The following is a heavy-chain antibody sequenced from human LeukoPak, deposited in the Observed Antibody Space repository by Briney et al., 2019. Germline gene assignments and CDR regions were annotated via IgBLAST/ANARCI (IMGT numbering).Heavy chain of an antibody. CDR3: ASRWQHDAFDI. CDR1: GFTFSSYS. CDR2: ISSSSSYI. D-gene: IGHD6-13*01. J-gene: IGHJ3*02. Sequence: GGSLRLSCAASGFTFSSYSMNWVRQAPGKGLEWVSSISSSSSYIYYADSVKGRFAISRDNAKNSLYLQMNSLRAEDTAVYYCASRWQHDAFDIWGQGTMVTVSS. V-gene: IGHV3-21*01.